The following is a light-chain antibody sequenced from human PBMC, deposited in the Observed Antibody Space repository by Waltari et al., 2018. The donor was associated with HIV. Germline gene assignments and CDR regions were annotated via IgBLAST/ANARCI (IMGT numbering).Light chain of an antibody. CDR3: QSAHNSDVI. J-gene: IGLJ2*01. V-gene: IGLV3-25*03. CDR2: QDT. Sequence: SYELTQTPSVSLPPWQTAKIMCSGDALPKNYDYWNQQKVGQAPVMIIFQDTKRPSDIPARFSASSAGTTATLTISGVQAEDEADYFCQSAHNSDVIFGGGTKLTVL. CDR1: ALPKNY.